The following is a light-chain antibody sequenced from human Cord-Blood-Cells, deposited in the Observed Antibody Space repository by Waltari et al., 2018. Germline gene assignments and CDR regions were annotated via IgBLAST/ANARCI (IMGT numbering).Light chain of an antibody. CDR2: DVS. CDR3: SSYTSSSTLWV. Sequence: QSALTQPASVSGSPGQSITISCTGTSRDVGGYNYVSWYQQHPGKAPQLMIYDVSTRPSGVSNRFSGSKSGNTASLTISGLQAEDEADYYCSSYTSSSTLWVFGGGTKLTVL. V-gene: IGLV2-14*01. J-gene: IGLJ2*01. CDR1: SRDVGGYNY.